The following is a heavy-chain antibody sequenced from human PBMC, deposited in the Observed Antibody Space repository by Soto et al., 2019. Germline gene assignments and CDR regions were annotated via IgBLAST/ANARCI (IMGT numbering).Heavy chain of an antibody. D-gene: IGHD2-15*01. V-gene: IGHV3-64D*06. Sequence: GGSLRLSCSASGFTFSSYAMHWVRQAPGKGLEYVSAISSNGGSTYYADSVKGRFTISRDNSENTLYLQMSSLRAEDTAVYYCVKDLVGYCSGGSCYSLDYWGQGTLVTVSS. CDR2: ISSNGGST. CDR3: VKDLVGYCSGGSCYSLDY. J-gene: IGHJ4*02. CDR1: GFTFSSYA.